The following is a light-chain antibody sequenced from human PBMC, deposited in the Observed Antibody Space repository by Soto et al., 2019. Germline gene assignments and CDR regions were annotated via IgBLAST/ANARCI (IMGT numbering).Light chain of an antibody. CDR1: QSVRTVY. V-gene: IGKV3-20*01. Sequence: EIVLTQSPGTLSLSPGERATLSCMPSQSVRTVYLAWYQQKPGQAPRLLSYDAANRATGIPDRFSGSGSGPDFTLTSNRLEPEDFAVYYCQQSGSSPRTFGQGTKLDLK. J-gene: IGKJ2*01. CDR3: QQSGSSPRT. CDR2: DAA.